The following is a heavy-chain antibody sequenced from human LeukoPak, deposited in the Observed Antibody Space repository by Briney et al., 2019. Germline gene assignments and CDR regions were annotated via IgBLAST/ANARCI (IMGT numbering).Heavy chain of an antibody. CDR1: GFTFSSYE. D-gene: IGHD3-22*01. V-gene: IGHV3-23*01. CDR3: AKGGSSYSEMDY. CDR2: LSASGGLT. J-gene: IGHJ4*02. Sequence: GGSLRLSCAASGFTFSSYEMNWVRQAPGKGLEWVSGLSASGGLTYYAGSVKGRFTISRDNSKNTLYLQMNSLRADDTAVYYCAKGGSSYSEMDYWGQGTLVTVSS.